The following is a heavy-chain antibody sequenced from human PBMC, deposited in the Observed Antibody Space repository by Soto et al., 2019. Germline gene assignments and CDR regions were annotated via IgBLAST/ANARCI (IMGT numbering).Heavy chain of an antibody. Sequence: KTSETLSLTCAVYGGSFSGYYWSWIRQPPGKGLEWIGEINHSGSTNYNPSLKSRVTISVDTSKNQFSLKLSSVTAADTAVYYCARAYYYESSAPSLFDYWGQGTLVTVS. D-gene: IGHD3-22*01. V-gene: IGHV4-34*01. CDR3: ARAYYYESSAPSLFDY. CDR2: INHSGST. CDR1: GGSFSGYY. J-gene: IGHJ4*02.